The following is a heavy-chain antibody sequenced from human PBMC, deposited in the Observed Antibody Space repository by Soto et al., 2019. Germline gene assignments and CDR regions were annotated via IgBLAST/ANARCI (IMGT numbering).Heavy chain of an antibody. V-gene: IGHV3-21*01. J-gene: IGHJ6*02. CDR1: GFTLSNYS. D-gene: IGHD4-17*01. Sequence: GGSLRLSCAASGFTLSNYSMNWVRQAPGKGLEWVSSISSSSSYIYYADSVKGRFTISRDNAKNSLYLQMNSLRAEDTAVYYCARDLPSKYTVNTDYYGMDVWGQGTTVTVSS. CDR2: ISSSSSYI. CDR3: ARDLPSKYTVNTDYYGMDV.